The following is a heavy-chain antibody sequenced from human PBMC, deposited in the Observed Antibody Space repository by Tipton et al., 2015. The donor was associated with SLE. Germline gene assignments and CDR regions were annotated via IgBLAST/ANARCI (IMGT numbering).Heavy chain of an antibody. CDR3: ARAMYSSGWFDY. J-gene: IGHJ4*02. V-gene: IGHV3-53*01. D-gene: IGHD6-19*01. Sequence: SLRLSCTASGFTFGDYAMSWVRQAPGKGLEWVSVIYSGGSTYYADSVKGRFTISRDNSKNTLYLQMNSLRAEDTAVYYCARAMYSSGWFDYWGQGTLVTVSS. CDR1: GFTFGDYA. CDR2: IYSGGST.